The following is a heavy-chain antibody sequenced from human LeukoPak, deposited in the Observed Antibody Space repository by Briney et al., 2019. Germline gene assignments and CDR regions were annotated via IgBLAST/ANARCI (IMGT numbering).Heavy chain of an antibody. V-gene: IGHV3-21*01. D-gene: IGHD3-22*01. CDR1: GFTFSSYY. CDR3: ARGHYDSSGLCDF. Sequence: GGSLRLSCAASGFTFSSYYMNWVRQAPGKGLEWVSSISTSSNYIYYADSVKGRFTISRDNAKNSLYLQVNSLRAEDTALYYCARGHYDSSGLCDFWGQGTLVTVSS. CDR2: ISTSSNYI. J-gene: IGHJ4*02.